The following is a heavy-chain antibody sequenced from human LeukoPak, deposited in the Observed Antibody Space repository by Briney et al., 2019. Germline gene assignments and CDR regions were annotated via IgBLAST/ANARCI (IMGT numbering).Heavy chain of an antibody. J-gene: IGHJ4*02. CDR1: GGSISSGDYY. D-gene: IGHD2-15*01. V-gene: IGHV4-30-4*08. CDR3: ARVLVDCSGGSCYYFDY. CDR2: IYYSGST. Sequence: PSETLSLTCTVSGGSISSGDYYWSWIRQPPGKGLEWIGYIYYSGSTYYNPSLKSRVTISVDTSKNQFSLKLSSVTAADTAVYYCARVLVDCSGGSCYYFDYWGQGTLVTVSS.